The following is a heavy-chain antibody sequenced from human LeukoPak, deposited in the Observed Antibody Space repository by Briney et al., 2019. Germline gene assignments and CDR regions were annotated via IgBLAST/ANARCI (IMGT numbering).Heavy chain of an antibody. D-gene: IGHD6-13*01. CDR3: ARGRRYSSSWHKVGYYFDY. Sequence: SETLSLACAVYGGSFSGYYWSWIRQPPGKGLEWIGEINHSGSTNYNPSLKSRVTISVDTSKNKFSLKLSSVTAADTAVYYCARGRRYSSSWHKVGYYFDYWGQGTLVTVSS. J-gene: IGHJ4*02. CDR2: INHSGST. V-gene: IGHV4-34*01. CDR1: GGSFSGYY.